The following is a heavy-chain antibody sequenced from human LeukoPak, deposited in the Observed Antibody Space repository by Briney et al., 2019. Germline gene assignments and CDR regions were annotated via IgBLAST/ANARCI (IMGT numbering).Heavy chain of an antibody. J-gene: IGHJ4*02. V-gene: IGHV4-30-2*01. CDR3: ARVLRVVPAAHFLDY. CDR1: GGSISSGGYY. D-gene: IGHD2-2*01. Sequence: SETLSLTCTVSGGSISSGGYYWSWIRQPPGKGLEWIGYIYHSGSTYYNPSLKSRVTISVDRSKNQFSLKLSSVTAADTAVYYCARVLRVVPAAHFLDYWGQGTLVTVSS. CDR2: IYHSGST.